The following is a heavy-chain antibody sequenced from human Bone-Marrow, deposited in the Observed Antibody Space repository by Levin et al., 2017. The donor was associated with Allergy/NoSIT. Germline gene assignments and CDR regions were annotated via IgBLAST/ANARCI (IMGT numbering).Heavy chain of an antibody. J-gene: IGHJ4*02. CDR2: ITSSGDSA. CDR3: ARDPARGYYDSSGYSGDH. CDR1: GFTFRHYT. D-gene: IGHD3-22*01. Sequence: GESLKISCAASGFTFRHYTMNWVRQAPGKGLEWVSCITSSGDSAYYADSVKGRFTISRDNAKNSLYLQLNRLRDEDTAMYYCARDPARGYYDSSGYSGDHWGQGTLVTVSS. V-gene: IGHV3-48*02.